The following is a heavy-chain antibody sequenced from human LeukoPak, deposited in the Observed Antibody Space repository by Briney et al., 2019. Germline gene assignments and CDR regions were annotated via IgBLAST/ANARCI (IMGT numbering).Heavy chain of an antibody. V-gene: IGHV4-34*01. D-gene: IGHD6-19*01. J-gene: IGHJ4*02. CDR1: GGSFSGYY. CDR2: VNHSGST. Sequence: SETLSLTCAVYGGSFSGYYWSWIRQPPGKGLEWIGEVNHSGSTNYNPSLKSRVTISVDTSKNQFSLKLSSVTAADTAVYYCARDSQKYSSGWYPFDYWGQGTLVTVSS. CDR3: ARDSQKYSSGWYPFDY.